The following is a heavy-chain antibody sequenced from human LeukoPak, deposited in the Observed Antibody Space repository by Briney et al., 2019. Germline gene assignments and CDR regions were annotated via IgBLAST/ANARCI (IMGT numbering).Heavy chain of an antibody. J-gene: IGHJ4*02. Sequence: GGSLRLSCAASGFTFSSYGMHWVRQAPGKGLEWVAVISYDGSNKYYADSVKGRFTISRDNSKNTLYLQMNSLRAEDTAVYYCAKVSPWIQLWFHFDYWGQGTLVTVSS. D-gene: IGHD5-18*01. CDR3: AKVSPWIQLWFHFDY. V-gene: IGHV3-30*18. CDR2: ISYDGSNK. CDR1: GFTFSSYG.